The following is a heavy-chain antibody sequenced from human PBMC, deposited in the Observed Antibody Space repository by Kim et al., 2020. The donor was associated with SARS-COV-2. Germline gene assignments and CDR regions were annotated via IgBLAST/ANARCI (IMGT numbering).Heavy chain of an antibody. Sequence: ASVKVSCKASGYTFTSYYMHWVRQAPGQGLEWMGIINPNGGSTSYAQKFQGRVTMTRDTSTSTVYMELSSLRSEDTAVYYCAREERGSVAAAGPDRDYWGQGTLVTVSS. D-gene: IGHD6-13*01. CDR3: AREERGSVAAAGPDRDY. CDR2: INPNGGST. V-gene: IGHV1-46*01. CDR1: GYTFTSYY. J-gene: IGHJ4*02.